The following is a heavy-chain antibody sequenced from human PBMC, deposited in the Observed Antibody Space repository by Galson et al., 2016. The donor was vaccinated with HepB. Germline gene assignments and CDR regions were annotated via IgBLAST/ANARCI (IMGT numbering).Heavy chain of an antibody. CDR1: GGSFSGYY. CDR3: ARGHSRMWFGLNWFDP. V-gene: IGHV4-34*01. D-gene: IGHD3-10*01. J-gene: IGHJ5*02. CDR2: INHSRIT. Sequence: SETLSLTCAVYGGSFSGYYWSWIRQPPGKGLEWIGEINHSRITNSNPSLKSRVTISVNTSKNQFSLKLSSVTAADTAVYYCARGHSRMWFGLNWFDPWGQGTLVTVSS.